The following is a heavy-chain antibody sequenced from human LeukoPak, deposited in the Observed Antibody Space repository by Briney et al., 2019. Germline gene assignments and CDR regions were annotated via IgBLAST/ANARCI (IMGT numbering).Heavy chain of an antibody. Sequence: PGGSLRLSCTASGFPFSSYGMHWVRQAPGKGLVWVTVIWPDGSIKYYADSVKGRFTVSRDNSKNTVYLQMNSLRAEDTAVYYCARDILGGFDYWGQGTLVTVSS. D-gene: IGHD2-21*01. CDR1: GFPFSSYG. CDR3: ARDILGGFDY. V-gene: IGHV3-33*01. CDR2: IWPDGSIK. J-gene: IGHJ4*02.